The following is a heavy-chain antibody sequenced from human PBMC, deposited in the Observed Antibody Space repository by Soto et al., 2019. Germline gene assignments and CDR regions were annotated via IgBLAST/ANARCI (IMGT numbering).Heavy chain of an antibody. CDR3: ARAYSDAFDI. CDR1: GFTFSDYY. CDR2: ISSSGTGI. D-gene: IGHD2-15*01. Sequence: GGSLRLSCAASGFTFSDYYMTWIRQAPGKGLEWVSYISSSGTGIYYADSVKGRFTISRDNAKNSLYLQMSSLRAEDTAVYYCARAYSDAFDIWGQGTMVTVSS. J-gene: IGHJ3*02. V-gene: IGHV3-11*01.